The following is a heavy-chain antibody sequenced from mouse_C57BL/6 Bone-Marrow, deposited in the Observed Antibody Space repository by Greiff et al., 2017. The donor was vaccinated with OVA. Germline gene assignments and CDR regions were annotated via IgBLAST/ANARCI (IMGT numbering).Heavy chain of an antibody. CDR1: GFNIKDDY. CDR2: IDPENGDT. Sequence: VQLQQSGAELVRPGASVKLSCTASGFNIKDDYMHWVKQRPEQGLEWIGWIDPENGDTEYASQFQGKATITADTSSNTAYLQLSSLTSEDTAVYYCTTFDGYYGNAMDYWGQGTSVTVSS. D-gene: IGHD2-3*01. V-gene: IGHV14-4*01. CDR3: TTFDGYYGNAMDY. J-gene: IGHJ4*01.